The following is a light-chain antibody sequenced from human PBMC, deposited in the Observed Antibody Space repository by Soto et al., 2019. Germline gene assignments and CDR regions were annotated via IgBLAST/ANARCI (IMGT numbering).Light chain of an antibody. J-gene: IGLJ2*01. CDR2: RNN. CDR1: TSNIGSNY. Sequence: QSVLTQPPSASGTPGQGVTISCSGSTSNIGSNYVYWYQQLPGTAPKLLIYRNNQRPSGVPDRFSGSKSGTTASLTISGLQADDEAEYFCSSYTAGRTFVFGGGTKVTVL. V-gene: IGLV1-47*01. CDR3: SSYTAGRTFV.